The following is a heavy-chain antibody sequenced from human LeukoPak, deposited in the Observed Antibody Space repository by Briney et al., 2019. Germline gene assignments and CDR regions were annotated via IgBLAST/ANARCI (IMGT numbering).Heavy chain of an antibody. CDR3: ARGGTYSGSSLFDY. CDR1: GYTFTSYD. CDR2: MNPNSGNT. J-gene: IGHJ4*02. V-gene: IGHV1-8*03. D-gene: IGHD1-26*01. Sequence: GASVTVSCKASGYTFTSYDINWVRQATGQGLEWMGWMNPNSGNTGYAQKFQGRVTITRNTSISTAYMELSSLKSEDTAVYYCARGGTYSGSSLFDYWGQGTLVTVSS.